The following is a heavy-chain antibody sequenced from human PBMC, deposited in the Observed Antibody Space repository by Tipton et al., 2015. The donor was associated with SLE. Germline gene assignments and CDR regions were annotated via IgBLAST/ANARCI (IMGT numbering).Heavy chain of an antibody. D-gene: IGHD4-11*01. CDR3: ARGRGYSRFDP. CDR1: GASFTSHH. CDR2: VNYRGKT. V-gene: IGHV4-59*11. Sequence: TLSLTCTVSGASFTSHHWSWVRQSPGKGLDWIGSVNYRGKTYYNAPLKSRISMSADTSKQQLSLRLTSVTAADTAVYYCARGRGYSRFDPWGQGTLVTVSS. J-gene: IGHJ5*02.